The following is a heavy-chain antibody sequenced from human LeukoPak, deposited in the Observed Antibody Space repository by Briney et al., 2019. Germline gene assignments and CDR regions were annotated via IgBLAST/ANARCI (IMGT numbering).Heavy chain of an antibody. Sequence: GGSLRLSCAASGFTFSSYAMSWVRPAPGKGLEWVSAISGSGGSTYYADSVKGRFTISRDNSKNALYLQMNSLRAEDTAVYYCAKDPMRIAARPLYYFDYWGQGTLVTVSS. D-gene: IGHD6-6*01. CDR1: GFTFSSYA. J-gene: IGHJ4*02. CDR3: AKDPMRIAARPLYYFDY. V-gene: IGHV3-23*01. CDR2: ISGSGGST.